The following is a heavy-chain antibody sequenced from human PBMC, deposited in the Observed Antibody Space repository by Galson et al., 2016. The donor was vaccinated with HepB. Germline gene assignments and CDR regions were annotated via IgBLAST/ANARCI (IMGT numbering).Heavy chain of an antibody. J-gene: IGHJ4*02. CDR3: ARERFFYSSGNYHPFDY. CDR2: ISAYNGYT. D-gene: IGHD3-16*02. CDR1: GYPFSSYG. V-gene: IGHV1-18*01. Sequence: SVKVSCKASGYPFSSYGISWVRQAPGQGLEWLGWISAYNGYTNYAQILQGRVTMTTDTSTSTAYMELRSLRSDDTAVYYCARERFFYSSGNYHPFDYWGQGTLVTGSS.